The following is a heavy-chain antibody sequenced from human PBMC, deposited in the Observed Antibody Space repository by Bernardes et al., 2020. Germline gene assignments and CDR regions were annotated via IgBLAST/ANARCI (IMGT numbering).Heavy chain of an antibody. J-gene: IGHJ2*01. V-gene: IGHV3-23*01. D-gene: IGHD1-26*01. CDR1: GFTFNNYA. CDR3: RVGKECARKWDCRRWPACEMTLTGWSSDVCSSDL. CDR2: ISGTSVYT. Sequence: GGSLRLSCEASGFTFNNYAMNWVRQAPGKGLEWVSVISGTSVYTHYADSVKGRFTISRDNATSVTLLNITQPEACWTRTEERRVGKECARKWDCRRWPACEMTLTGWSSDVCSSDLWG.